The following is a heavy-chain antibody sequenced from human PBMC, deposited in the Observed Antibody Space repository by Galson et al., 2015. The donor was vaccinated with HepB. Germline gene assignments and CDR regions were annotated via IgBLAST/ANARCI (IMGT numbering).Heavy chain of an antibody. Sequence: SLRLSCAASGFTFSSSAMHWVRQAPGKGLKWVAVISYDGNNKFYADSVKGRFTISRDNSKKMMYLQMNSLRAEDTAVYYCARDGGRVAVAGGRGLADWYFDYWGQGTLVTVSS. CDR2: ISYDGNNK. CDR3: ARDGGRVAVAGGRGLADWYFDY. V-gene: IGHV3-30*04. CDR1: GFTFSSSA. D-gene: IGHD6-19*01. J-gene: IGHJ4*02.